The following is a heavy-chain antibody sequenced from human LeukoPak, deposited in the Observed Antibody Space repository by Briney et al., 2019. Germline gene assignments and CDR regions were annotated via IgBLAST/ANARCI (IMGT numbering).Heavy chain of an antibody. CDR1: GYMFTTYA. D-gene: IGHD2-8*01. CDR3: ARDQWVLDYYYGMDV. CDR2: INAGKGNT. J-gene: IGHJ6*04. Sequence: VASVKVSCKASGYMFTTYAMHWVRQAPGQRLEWMGWINAGKGNTKYSQKFQGRVTITWDTSASTAYMELSSLRSEDTAVYYCARDQWVLDYYYGMDVWGKGTTVTVSS. V-gene: IGHV1-3*01.